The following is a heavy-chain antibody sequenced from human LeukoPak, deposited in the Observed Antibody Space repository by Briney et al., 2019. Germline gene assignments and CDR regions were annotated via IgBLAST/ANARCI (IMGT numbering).Heavy chain of an antibody. CDR1: GFTFSSYA. D-gene: IGHD6-19*01. V-gene: IGHV3-23*01. CDR3: AKSAVAAPTRYYFDY. CDR2: ISGSGGST. Sequence: GGSLSLSCAASGFTFSSYAMSWVRQAPGKGLEWVSAISGSGGSTYYADSVKGRFTISRDNSKNTLYLQMNSLRAEDTAVYYCAKSAVAAPTRYYFDYWGQGTLVTVSS. J-gene: IGHJ4*02.